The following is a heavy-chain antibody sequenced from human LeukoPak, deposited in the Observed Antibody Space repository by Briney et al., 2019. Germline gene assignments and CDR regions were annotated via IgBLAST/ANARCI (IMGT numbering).Heavy chain of an antibody. V-gene: IGHV1-69*05. CDR2: IIPILGTA. CDR3: ARDRYYYDSSGYFSYDY. D-gene: IGHD3-22*01. CDR1: GGTFSSYA. Sequence: GASVKVSCKASGGTFSSYAISWVRQAPGQGLEWMGGIIPILGTANYAQKFQGRVTITTDESTSTAYMELSSLRSEDTAVYYCARDRYYYDSSGYFSYDYWGQGTLVTVSS. J-gene: IGHJ4*02.